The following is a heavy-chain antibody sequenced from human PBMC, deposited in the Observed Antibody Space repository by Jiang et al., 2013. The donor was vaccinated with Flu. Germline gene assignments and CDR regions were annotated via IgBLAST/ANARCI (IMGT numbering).Heavy chain of an antibody. V-gene: IGHV5-51*01. CDR2: IYPGDPDT. J-gene: IGHJ6*02. Sequence: GESLKISCKGSGYSFPNYWLGWVRQMPGKGLELMGIIYPGDPDTRYSPSFQGQVTISADKSISTAYLRWSSLKASDTAVYYCARVGDSSGYSVYYYNGLDVWGQGTTVTVSS. D-gene: IGHD3-22*01. CDR3: ARVGDSSGYSVYYYNGLDV. CDR1: GYSFPNYW.